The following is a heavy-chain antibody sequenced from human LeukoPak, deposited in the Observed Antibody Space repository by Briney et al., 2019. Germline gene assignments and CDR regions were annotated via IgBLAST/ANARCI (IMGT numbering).Heavy chain of an antibody. CDR1: GFIFSSYW. CDR3: ARDKEAAVDFWSGYYPL. CDR2: IKRDGSER. J-gene: IGHJ4*02. V-gene: IGHV3-7*01. D-gene: IGHD3-3*01. Sequence: GGSLRLSCAASGFIFSSYWMGWVRQAPGKGLEWVANIKRDGSERYYVDSVKGRFTISRDNAQNSLYLQMNSLRDEVTGVYYCARDKEAAVDFWSGYYPLWGQGTLVTVSS.